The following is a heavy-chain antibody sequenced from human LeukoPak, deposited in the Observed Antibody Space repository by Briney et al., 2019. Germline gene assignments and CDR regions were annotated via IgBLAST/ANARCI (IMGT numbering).Heavy chain of an antibody. CDR3: ALKYDILIPSFFDY. CDR2: ISAYNGNT. CDR1: GYTFTSYG. D-gene: IGHD3-9*01. V-gene: IGHV1-18*01. J-gene: IGHJ4*02. Sequence: ASVKVSCKASGYTFTSYGISWVRQAPGQGLEWMGWISAYNGNTNYAQKLQGRVTMTTDTSTSTAYMELRSLRSEDTAVYYCALKYDILIPSFFDYWGQGTLVTVSS.